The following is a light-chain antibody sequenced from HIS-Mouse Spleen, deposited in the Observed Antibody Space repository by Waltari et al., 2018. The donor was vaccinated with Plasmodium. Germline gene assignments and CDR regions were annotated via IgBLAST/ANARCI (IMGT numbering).Light chain of an antibody. Sequence: QSALTQPRSVSGSPGQSVTISCPGTSSDFGGYPYFSWYQQHPGKAPKLMIYDVSKRPSGVPERFSGSKSGNTASLTISGLQAEDEADYYCCSYAGSYTLVFGGGTKLTVL. CDR2: DVS. CDR3: CSYAGSYTLV. J-gene: IGLJ3*02. CDR1: SSDFGGYPY. V-gene: IGLV2-11*01.